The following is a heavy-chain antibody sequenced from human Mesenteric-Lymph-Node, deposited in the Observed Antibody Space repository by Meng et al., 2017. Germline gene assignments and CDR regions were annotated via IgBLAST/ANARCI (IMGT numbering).Heavy chain of an antibody. V-gene: IGHV1-46*01. J-gene: IGHJ6*02. CDR2: INPSGGST. D-gene: IGHD3-3*01. Sequence: ASVKVSCKASGYTFTSYYMHWVRQAPGQGLEWMGIINPSGGSTSYAQKFQGRVTMTRDTSTSTVYMELSSLRSEDTAVYYCARDRIDFWSGSPNTTYYYYYGMDVWGQGTTVTVSS. CDR1: GYTFTSYY. CDR3: ARDRIDFWSGSPNTTYYYYYGMDV.